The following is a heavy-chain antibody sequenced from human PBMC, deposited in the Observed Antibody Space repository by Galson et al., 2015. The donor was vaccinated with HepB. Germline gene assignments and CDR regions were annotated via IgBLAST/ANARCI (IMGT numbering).Heavy chain of an antibody. V-gene: IGHV3-23*01. CDR2: ISGSGGST. D-gene: IGHD3-3*01. J-gene: IGHJ4*02. Sequence: LRLSCAASGFTFSSYAMSWVRQAPGKGLEWVSAISGSGGSTYYADSVKGRFTISRDNSKNTLYLQMNSLRAEDTAVYYCAKDFALTIFGVVIPPTFDYWGQGTLATVSS. CDR1: GFTFSSYA. CDR3: AKDFALTIFGVVIPPTFDY.